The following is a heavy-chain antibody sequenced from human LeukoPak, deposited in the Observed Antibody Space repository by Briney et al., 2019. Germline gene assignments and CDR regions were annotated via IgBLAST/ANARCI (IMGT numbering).Heavy chain of an antibody. CDR3: ARDQGCLEWKEDG. CDR2: ISSSRSYI. Sequence: GGSLRLSCAASGFTFSSYSMNWVRQAPGKGLEWVSSISSSRSYIYYADSVKGRFTITRDNAKNSLYLQMNSLRAEDTAVYYCARDQGCLEWKEDGWGKGTTVTVSS. V-gene: IGHV3-21*01. J-gene: IGHJ6*04. CDR1: GFTFSSYS. D-gene: IGHD3-3*01.